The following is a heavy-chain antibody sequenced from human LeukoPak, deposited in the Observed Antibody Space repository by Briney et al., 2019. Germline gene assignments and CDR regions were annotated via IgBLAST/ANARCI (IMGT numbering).Heavy chain of an antibody. D-gene: IGHD6-13*01. Sequence: ASVKVSCKASGYTFTGYYMHWVRQAPGQRLEWMGWINPNTGATNYAQKFKGRVTMTRDTSISTAYMELSRLRPDDTAVYYCARAAWSATSKFDSWGQGTRVTVSS. CDR3: ARAAWSATSKFDS. CDR1: GYTFTGYY. J-gene: IGHJ5*01. CDR2: INPNTGAT. V-gene: IGHV1-2*02.